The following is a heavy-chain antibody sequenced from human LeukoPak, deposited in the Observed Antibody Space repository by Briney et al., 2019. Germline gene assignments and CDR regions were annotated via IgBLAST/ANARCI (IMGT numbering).Heavy chain of an antibody. Sequence: SETLSLTCTVSGGSISSYYWSWIRQPPGKGLEWIGYIYYSGSTNYNPSLKSRVTISVDTSKNQFSLTLSSVTAADTAVYYCARDTYYYDSSGYARYFDYWGQGTLVTVSS. CDR2: IYYSGST. CDR3: ARDTYYYDSSGYARYFDY. CDR1: GGSISSYY. J-gene: IGHJ4*02. D-gene: IGHD3-22*01. V-gene: IGHV4-59*01.